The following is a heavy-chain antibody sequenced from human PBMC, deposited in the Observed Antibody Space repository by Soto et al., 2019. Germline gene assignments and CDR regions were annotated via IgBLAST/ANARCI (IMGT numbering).Heavy chain of an antibody. CDR3: ERSPYYYGSGKFDH. D-gene: IGHD3-10*01. V-gene: IGHV1-3*01. CDR1: RYTFASCA. CDR2: INAGNGNT. Sequence: ASVKASWKASRYTFASCAIQWVRQAPGQRLEWMGFINAGNGNTKYSQKFQGRVTITRDTSASTAYMERRSLRSKDTAVYYCERSPYYYGSGKFDHWGQGALVTVSS. J-gene: IGHJ4*02.